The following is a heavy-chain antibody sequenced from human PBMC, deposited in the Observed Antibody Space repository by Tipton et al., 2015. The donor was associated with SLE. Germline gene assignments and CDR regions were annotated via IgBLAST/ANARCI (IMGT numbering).Heavy chain of an antibody. J-gene: IGHJ6*02. CDR1: GFTFSSYS. CDR2: ISSSSSTI. CDR3: ARDGSGSAHYYYYGMDV. Sequence: SLRLSCAASGFTFSSYSMNWVRQAPGKGLEWVSYISSSSSTIYYADSVKGRFTISRDNAKNSLYLQMNSLRAEGTAVYYCARDGSGSAHYYYYGMDVWGQGTTVTVSS. V-gene: IGHV3-48*01. D-gene: IGHD3-10*01.